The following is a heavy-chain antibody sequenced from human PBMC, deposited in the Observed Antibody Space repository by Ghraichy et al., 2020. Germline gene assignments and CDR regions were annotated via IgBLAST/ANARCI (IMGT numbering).Heavy chain of an antibody. CDR2: INPNGGGT. CDR1: GYTFTDYY. V-gene: IGHV1-2*02. D-gene: IGHD3-10*01. J-gene: IGHJ4*02. Sequence: ASVKVSCKASGYTFTDYYIHWVRQAPGQGLEWMGWINPNGGGTNYAQKFEGRVTMTRDTSISTAYMELSRLRSDETAVYYCARDPQYYYGSGSYLDYWGQGTLLAVSS. CDR3: ARDPQYYYGSGSYLDY.